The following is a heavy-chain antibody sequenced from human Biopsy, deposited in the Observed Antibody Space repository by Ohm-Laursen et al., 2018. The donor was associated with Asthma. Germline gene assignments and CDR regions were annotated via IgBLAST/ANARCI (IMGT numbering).Heavy chain of an antibody. CDR2: IYYSGST. Sequence: TLSLPCTVSYGSITRGGYYWTWIRQHPGKGLEWIGFIYYSGSTYYNPSLKSRVSISIDTSKNQFSLKLSSVTAADTAVYYYARAQDYYDSRGYYRSFDYWGQGTLVTVSS. CDR1: YGSITRGGYY. J-gene: IGHJ4*02. D-gene: IGHD3-22*01. V-gene: IGHV4-31*03. CDR3: ARAQDYYDSRGYYRSFDY.